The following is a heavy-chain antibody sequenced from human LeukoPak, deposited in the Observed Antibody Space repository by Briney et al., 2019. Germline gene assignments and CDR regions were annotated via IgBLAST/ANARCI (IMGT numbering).Heavy chain of an antibody. CDR2: INEDGSEK. CDR3: LSGSGH. J-gene: IGHJ4*02. Sequence: GGSLRLTCAAAGFILRNYWMGWVRQAPGKGLEWVANINEDGSEKYYVDSVKGRFIISRDNAKNSLYLQMNILRAEDTAVFYCLSGSGHCGQGSLVTVSS. V-gene: IGHV3-7*01. CDR1: GFILRNYW. D-gene: IGHD3-10*01.